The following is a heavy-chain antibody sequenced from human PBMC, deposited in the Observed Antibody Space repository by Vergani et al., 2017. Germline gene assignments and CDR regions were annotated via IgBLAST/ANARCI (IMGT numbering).Heavy chain of an antibody. V-gene: IGHV1-46*03. CDR1: GYPFTSYY. J-gene: IGHJ4*02. CDR3: ARGVVLMVYATHTLNFDC. Sequence: QVQLVQSGAEVTKPGASVKVSCKASGYPFTSYYMHWVRQAPGQGLEWMGIINPSGGSTSYAQKFQGRVTMTRDTSTSTVYMELSSLRSEDTAVYYCARGVVLMVYATHTLNFDCWGQGTLVTVSS. CDR2: INPSGGST. D-gene: IGHD2-8*01.